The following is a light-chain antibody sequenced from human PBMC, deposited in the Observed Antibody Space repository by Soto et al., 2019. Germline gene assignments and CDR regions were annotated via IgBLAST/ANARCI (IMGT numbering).Light chain of an antibody. V-gene: IGKV1-5*01. CDR2: AAS. Sequence: DIQITQSPSTLSASVGDRATITCRASQSIRYWLAWFQQKAGKAPKLLIYAASSLQTGVPSRLSGSRSGTDFALTIRSLQREDFATYYCQQYNNYRTFGQGTKVDIK. CDR3: QQYNNYRT. J-gene: IGKJ1*01. CDR1: QSIRYW.